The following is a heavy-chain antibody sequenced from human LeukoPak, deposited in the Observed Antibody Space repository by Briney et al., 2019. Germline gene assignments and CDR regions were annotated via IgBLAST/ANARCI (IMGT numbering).Heavy chain of an antibody. D-gene: IGHD1-14*01. CDR3: TTELDVRPNHY. Sequence: GGSLRLSCAASGFTFSNDGINWIRQAPGKGLEWVGRIKRKSDGGTTDYAAPVKGRFTISRDDSKNTLYLQMNSLKSEDTAVYYCTTELDVRPNHYWGQGTLVTVSS. V-gene: IGHV3-15*01. J-gene: IGHJ4*02. CDR2: IKRKSDGGTT. CDR1: GFTFSNDG.